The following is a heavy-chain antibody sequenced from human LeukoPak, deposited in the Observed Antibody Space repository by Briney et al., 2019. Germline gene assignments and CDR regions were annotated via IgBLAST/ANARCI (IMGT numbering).Heavy chain of an antibody. Sequence: GGSLRPSCAASGFTFSSYGMHWVRQAPGKGLEWAAVIWYDGSNKYYADSVKGRFTISRDNSKNTLYLQMNSLRAEDTAVYYCAKDGAPYLAYCGGDCYPNWFDPWGQGTLVTVSS. CDR2: IWYDGSNK. D-gene: IGHD2-21*02. J-gene: IGHJ5*02. V-gene: IGHV3-33*06. CDR3: AKDGAPYLAYCGGDCYPNWFDP. CDR1: GFTFSSYG.